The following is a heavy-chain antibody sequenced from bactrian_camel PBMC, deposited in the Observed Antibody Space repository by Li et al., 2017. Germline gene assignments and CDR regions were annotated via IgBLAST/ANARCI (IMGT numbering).Heavy chain of an antibody. CDR2: DVGGDGGT. Sequence: VQLVESGGDLLQPGGSLSLSCAASGFTFSSYAMNWVRQAPGKGLEWVSCDVGGDGGTSYADSVKGRFTISQDNATHTVYLEMSNVKPEDTAMYYCAADFGWGPIAQGWLLLYDHNYWGQGTQVTVS. CDR1: GFTFSSYA. V-gene: IGHV3S44*01. D-gene: IGHD5*01. CDR3: AADFGWGPIAQGWLLLYDHNY. J-gene: IGHJ4*01.